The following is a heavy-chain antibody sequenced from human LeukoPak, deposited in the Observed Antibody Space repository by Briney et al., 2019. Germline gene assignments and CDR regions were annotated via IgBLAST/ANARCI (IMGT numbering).Heavy chain of an antibody. Sequence: GRSLRLSCAASGFTFSSYGMHWVRQAPGKGPEWVAVISYEGSNKYYADSVKGRFTISRDNSKNTLSLQMNSLRVEDTAMYYCAKEGSGYYRWGQGTLVTVSS. J-gene: IGHJ5*02. CDR3: AKEGSGYYR. D-gene: IGHD3-22*01. V-gene: IGHV3-30*18. CDR1: GFTFSSYG. CDR2: ISYEGSNK.